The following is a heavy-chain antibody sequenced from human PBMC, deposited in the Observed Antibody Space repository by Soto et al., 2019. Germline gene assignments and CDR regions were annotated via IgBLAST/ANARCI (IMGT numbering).Heavy chain of an antibody. V-gene: IGHV3-64D*06. CDR3: VKSSRRDITAARGMDV. CDR1: GFTFSSYA. J-gene: IGHJ6*02. CDR2: ISYNGGST. D-gene: IGHD3-3*01. Sequence: EVQLVESGGGLVQPGGSLRLSCSASGFTFSSYAMHWVRQAPGRGLEYVSGISYNGGSTYYADSVNDRFTISRDNSKSTLYLQMSGLRVEDTAMYYCVKSSRRDITAARGMDVWGQGTTVIVSS.